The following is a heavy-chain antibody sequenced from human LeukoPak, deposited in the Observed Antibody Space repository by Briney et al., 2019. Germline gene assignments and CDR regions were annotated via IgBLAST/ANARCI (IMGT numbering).Heavy chain of an antibody. Sequence: ASVKVSCKASGYTFTSYDISWVRQAPGQGLEWMGWISAYNGNTNYAQKFQGRVTVTTDTSTNTAYMELRSLRSDDTAVYYCARGGELLSFSDYWGQGTLVTVPS. J-gene: IGHJ4*02. D-gene: IGHD1-26*01. CDR3: ARGGELLSFSDY. CDR1: GYTFTSYD. V-gene: IGHV1-18*01. CDR2: ISAYNGNT.